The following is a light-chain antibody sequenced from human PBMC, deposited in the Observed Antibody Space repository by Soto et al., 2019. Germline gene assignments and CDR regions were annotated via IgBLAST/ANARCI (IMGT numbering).Light chain of an antibody. J-gene: IGLJ2*01. CDR3: NSYGRTSTLV. CDR2: EVS. V-gene: IGLV2-14*01. Sequence: QSALTQPASVSGSPGQSITVSCTGTSSDVGAYNYVSWYQQHPGKAPKLLIYEVSNRPSGVSSRFSGSKSGNTASLTISGLQAEDEAEYYCNSYGRTSTLVFGGGTKLTVL. CDR1: SSDVGAYNY.